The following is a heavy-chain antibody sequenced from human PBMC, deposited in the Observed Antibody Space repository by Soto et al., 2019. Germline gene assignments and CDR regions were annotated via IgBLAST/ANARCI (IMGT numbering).Heavy chain of an antibody. CDR3: ARASSSWYGVSPRAGFDY. V-gene: IGHV3-30-3*01. CDR2: ISYDGSNK. D-gene: IGHD6-13*01. J-gene: IGHJ4*02. CDR1: GLTFSSYA. Sequence: PGGSLRLSCAASGLTFSSYAMHWVRQAPGKGLEWVAVISYDGSNKYYADSVRGRFTISRDNSKNTLYLQMNSLRAEDTAVYYCARASSSWYGVSPRAGFDYWGQGTLVTVSS.